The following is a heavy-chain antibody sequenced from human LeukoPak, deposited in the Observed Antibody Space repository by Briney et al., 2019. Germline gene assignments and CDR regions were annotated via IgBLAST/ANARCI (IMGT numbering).Heavy chain of an antibody. CDR3: ARLLGRAFDY. CDR2: ISSSGNTI. Sequence: GGSLRLSCAASGFTFSDYYMSWIRQAPGKGLEWVSYISSSGNTISYADSVKGRFTISRGNAKNSLYLQMNSLRDEDTAVYYCARLLGRAFDYWGQGTLVTVSS. D-gene: IGHD3-16*01. J-gene: IGHJ4*02. V-gene: IGHV3-11*01. CDR1: GFTFSDYY.